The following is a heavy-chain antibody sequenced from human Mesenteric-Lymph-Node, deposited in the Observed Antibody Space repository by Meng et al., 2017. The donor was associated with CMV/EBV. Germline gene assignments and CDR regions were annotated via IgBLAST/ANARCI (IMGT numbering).Heavy chain of an antibody. CDR1: YA. V-gene: IGHV7-4-1*02. Sequence: YAMNWGRQGPGPGLEWMGWINTNTGNPTYAQGFTGRFVFSLDTSVSTAYLQISSLKAEDTAVYYCARGKADYDILTGYQTSPLIDFDYWGQGTLVTVSS. CDR2: INTNTGNP. D-gene: IGHD3-9*01. CDR3: ARGKADYDILTGYQTSPLIDFDY. J-gene: IGHJ4*02.